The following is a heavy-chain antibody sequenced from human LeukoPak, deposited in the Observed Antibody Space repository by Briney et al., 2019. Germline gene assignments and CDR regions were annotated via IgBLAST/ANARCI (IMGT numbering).Heavy chain of an antibody. V-gene: IGHV3-21*01. CDR1: GFTFDDYG. J-gene: IGHJ3*02. CDR2: ITSSSRYI. Sequence: GGSLRLSCAASGFTFDDYGMSWVRQAPGKGLEWVSSITSSSRYIHYADSMKGRFIISRDNAKNSLYVQMNSLRAEDTAVYYRARGTSSGWYNGFDIWGQGTTVTVSS. CDR3: ARGTSSGWYNGFDI. D-gene: IGHD6-19*01.